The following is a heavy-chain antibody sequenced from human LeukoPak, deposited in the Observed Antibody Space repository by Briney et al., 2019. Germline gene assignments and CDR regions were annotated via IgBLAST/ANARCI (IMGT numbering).Heavy chain of an antibody. D-gene: IGHD3-16*02. V-gene: IGHV4-59*01. CDR3: ARSPSSFDP. J-gene: IGHJ5*02. Sequence: SETLSLTCTVSGGSISSDYWNWIRQPPGKGLEWIGYISYSGNTNYNPSLRSRITISVDTSKNHFSLELSSVTAADTAVYYCARSPSSFDPWGQGALVTVSS. CDR1: GGSISSDY. CDR2: ISYSGNT.